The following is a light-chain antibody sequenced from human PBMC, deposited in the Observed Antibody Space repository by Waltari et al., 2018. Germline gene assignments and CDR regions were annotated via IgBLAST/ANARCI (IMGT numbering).Light chain of an antibody. J-gene: IGKJ2*01. Sequence: DIVLTQSPATLSLSPGERATLSCRASQSVSGFFAWYQQKPGQAPRLLIYDSSNRATGIPARFSGSGSGTDFTLTISSLEPEDFAIYYCQHRSSWPPMYTFGQGTKLEIK. CDR3: QHRSSWPPMYT. V-gene: IGKV3-11*01. CDR2: DSS. CDR1: QSVSGF.